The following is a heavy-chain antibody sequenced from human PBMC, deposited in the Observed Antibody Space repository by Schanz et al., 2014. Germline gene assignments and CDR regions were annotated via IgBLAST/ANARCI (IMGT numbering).Heavy chain of an antibody. J-gene: IGHJ6*02. Sequence: EVQLLESGGGLVQPGGSLRLSCIGSGFTFSNYAMGWVRQTPGKGLEWVSTLSGSGAGTFYADSVKGRFTISRDNSKNTLYLQMNSLRAEDTAVYYCAKDPYGMDVWGQGTTVTVSS. CDR3: AKDPYGMDV. CDR2: LSGSGAGT. V-gene: IGHV3-23*01. CDR1: GFTFSNYA.